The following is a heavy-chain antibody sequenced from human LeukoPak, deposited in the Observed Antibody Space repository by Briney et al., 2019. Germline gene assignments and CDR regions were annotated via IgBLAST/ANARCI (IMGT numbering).Heavy chain of an antibody. V-gene: IGHV4-4*07. CDR3: ARGSPAMASPGYFDL. J-gene: IGHJ2*01. Sequence: PSETLSLTCTVSGGSISSYYWSWIRQPAGKGLEWIGRIYTSGSTNYNPSLKSRVTISVDRSKNQFSLKLSSVTAADTAVYYCARGSPAMASPGYFDLWGRGTLVTVSS. D-gene: IGHD5-18*01. CDR1: GGSISSYY. CDR2: IYTSGST.